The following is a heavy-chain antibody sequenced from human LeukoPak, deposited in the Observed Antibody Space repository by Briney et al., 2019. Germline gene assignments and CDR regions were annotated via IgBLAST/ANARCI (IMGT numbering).Heavy chain of an antibody. V-gene: IGHV1-46*01. CDR3: ASLALEQPYDY. CDR1: GYTFTSYY. CDR2: INPSGGST. J-gene: IGHJ4*02. D-gene: IGHD1/OR15-1a*01. Sequence: GASVKVSCKASGYTFTSYYMHWVRQAPGQGLEWMGIINPSGGSTSYAQKFQGRVTMTRDMSTSTVYMELSSLRSEDTAVYYCASLALEQPYDYWGQGTLVTVSS.